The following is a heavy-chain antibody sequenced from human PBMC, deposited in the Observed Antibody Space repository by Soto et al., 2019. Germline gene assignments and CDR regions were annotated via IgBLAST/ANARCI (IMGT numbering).Heavy chain of an antibody. V-gene: IGHV1-69*08. CDR1: GGTFSTYT. Sequence: QVQLVQSGAEVKKPGSSVKVSCKASGGTFSTYTITWVRQAPGQGLEWMGRIIPIIGIINYAQKFQGRVNISADKCTGTAYMELTGLRSDDTAVYYCAGDPDSHYNDSHASSYPWGQGTLVTVSS. CDR3: AGDPDSHYNDSHASSYP. CDR2: IIPIIGII. D-gene: IGHD4-4*01. J-gene: IGHJ5*02.